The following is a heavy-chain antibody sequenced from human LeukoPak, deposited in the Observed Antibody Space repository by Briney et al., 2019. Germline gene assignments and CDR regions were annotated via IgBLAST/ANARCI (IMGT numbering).Heavy chain of an antibody. CDR3: ARDGYDISTGYYVFDP. V-gene: IGHV1-69*04. D-gene: IGHD3-9*01. CDR2: IIPILGIA. CDR1: GGTFSSYA. J-gene: IGHJ5*02. Sequence: SVKVSCKASGGTFSSYAISWVRQAPGQGLEWMGRIIPILGIANYAQKFQGRVTITADKSTSTAYMELSSLRSEDTAVYYCARDGYDISTGYYVFDPWGQGTLVTVSS.